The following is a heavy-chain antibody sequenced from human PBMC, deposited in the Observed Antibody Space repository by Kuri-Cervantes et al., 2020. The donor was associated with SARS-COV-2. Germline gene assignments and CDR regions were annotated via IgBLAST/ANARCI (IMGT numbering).Heavy chain of an antibody. CDR3: AKASLVGYYYYYMDV. CDR1: GFTFSNAW. CDR2: IKSKTDGGTT. V-gene: IGHV3-15*01. Sequence: GESLKISCAASGFTFSNAWMSWVRQAPGKGLEWVGRIKSKTDGGTTDYAAPVKGRFTISRDDSKNTLYLQMNSLRAEDTAVYYCAKASLVGYYYYYMDVWGKGTTVTVSS. D-gene: IGHD1-26*01. J-gene: IGHJ6*03.